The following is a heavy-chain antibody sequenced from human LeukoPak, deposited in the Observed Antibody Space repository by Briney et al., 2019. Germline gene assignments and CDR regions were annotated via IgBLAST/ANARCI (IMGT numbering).Heavy chain of an antibody. CDR1: GYTFTSYD. D-gene: IGHD6-6*01. V-gene: IGHV1-8*01. J-gene: IGHJ4*02. CDR2: MNPNSGNT. Sequence: ASVKVSCKASGYTFTSYDINWVRQAPGQGLEWMGWMNPNSGNTGYAQKFQGRVTMTRNTSISTAYMELSSLRSEDTAVYYCARGLIAARERAGMDYWGQGTLVTVSS. CDR3: ARGLIAARERAGMDY.